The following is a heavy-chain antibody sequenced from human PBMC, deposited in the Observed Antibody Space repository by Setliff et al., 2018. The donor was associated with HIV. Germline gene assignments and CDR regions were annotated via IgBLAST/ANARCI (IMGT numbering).Heavy chain of an antibody. CDR1: GGSFSDYY. V-gene: IGHV4-34*01. J-gene: IGHJ3*02. CDR3: VRHNPTVVTDGYDI. CDR2: INDRGNT. D-gene: IGHD2-21*02. Sequence: PSETLSLTCTVSGGSFSDYYWTWIRQPPNEGLEWIGEINDRGNTNYMPSLRSRVTISVDTSKNQFSLKLTSVTAADSAVYYCVRHNPTVVTDGYDIWGQGTKVTVSS.